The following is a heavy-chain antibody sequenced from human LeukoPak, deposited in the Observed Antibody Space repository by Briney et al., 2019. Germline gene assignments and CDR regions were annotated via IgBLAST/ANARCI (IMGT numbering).Heavy chain of an antibody. CDR3: AIGCRASFTYAVPVYNYMDP. D-gene: IGHD2-8*01. CDR2: ILPIFGTA. Sequence: GASVKVSCKASGGTFSSYAISWVRQAPEQGLEWVGGILPIFGTANYAQKFQGRVTISTDESTGTAYMELSSLRSDDLTSDYCAIGCRASFTYAVPVYNYMDPWGKGTTVTVSS. CDR1: GGTFSSYA. J-gene: IGHJ6*03. V-gene: IGHV1-69*05.